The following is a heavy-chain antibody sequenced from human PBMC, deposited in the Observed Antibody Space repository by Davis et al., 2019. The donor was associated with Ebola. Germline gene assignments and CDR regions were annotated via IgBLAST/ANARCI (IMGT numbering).Heavy chain of an antibody. CDR2: FNPVNDNT. CDR1: GYTFIDYP. D-gene: IGHD5-12*01. Sequence: VKVSCKASGYTFIDYPFHWVRQAPGQSLEWMGWFNPVNDNTKYSQKSQARVTFTRDTSASTAYMELRSLRSDDTAVYYCARAAAYSGYVGSWGQGTLVTVSS. CDR3: ARAAAYSGYVGS. V-gene: IGHV1-3*01. J-gene: IGHJ4*02.